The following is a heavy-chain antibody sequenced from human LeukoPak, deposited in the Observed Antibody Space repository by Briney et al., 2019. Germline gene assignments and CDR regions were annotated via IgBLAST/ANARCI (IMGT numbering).Heavy chain of an antibody. V-gene: IGHV4-4*07. CDR3: ARGGTSGDMDYYYYMDV. CDR2: IYTSGST. J-gene: IGHJ6*03. CDR1: GGSISSYY. D-gene: IGHD7-27*01. Sequence: SETLSLTCTVSGGSISSYYWSWIRQPAGKGLEWVGRIYTSGSTNYNPSLKSRVTISVDTSKNQFSLKLSSVTAADTAVYYCARGGTSGDMDYYYYMDVWGKGTTVTVSS.